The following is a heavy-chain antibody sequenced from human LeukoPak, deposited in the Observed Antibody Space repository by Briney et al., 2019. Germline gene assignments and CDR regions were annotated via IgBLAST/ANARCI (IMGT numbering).Heavy chain of an antibody. J-gene: IGHJ3*02. D-gene: IGHD4-17*01. CDR3: ATGDYGDYHDAFDI. Sequence: GGSLRLSCAASGFTFSSYSMNWVRQAPGKGLEWVSSISSSSSYIYYADSVKGRFTISRDNAKNSLYLQMNSLRAEDTAVYYCATGDYGDYHDAFDIWGQGTMVTVSS. V-gene: IGHV3-21*01. CDR2: ISSSSSYI. CDR1: GFTFSSYS.